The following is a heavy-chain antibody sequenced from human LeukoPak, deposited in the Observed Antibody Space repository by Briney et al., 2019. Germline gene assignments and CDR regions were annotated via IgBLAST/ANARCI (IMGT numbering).Heavy chain of an antibody. Sequence: GGSLRLSCAASGFTVSNNYMSWVRQAPGKGLEWVSLIYRDGNTNYADSVKGRFAISRDKSKNTLSLQMNSLRAEDTAVYYCARGREIQLWGSVRRYFGYWGQGTLVTVSS. D-gene: IGHD5-18*01. CDR1: GFTVSNNY. V-gene: IGHV3-66*01. CDR2: IYRDGNT. CDR3: ARGREIQLWGSVRRYFGY. J-gene: IGHJ4*02.